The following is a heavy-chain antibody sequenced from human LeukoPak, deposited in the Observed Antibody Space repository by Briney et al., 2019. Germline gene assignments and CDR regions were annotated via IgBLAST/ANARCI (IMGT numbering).Heavy chain of an antibody. CDR2: INAGNGNT. Sequence: ASVKVSCKASGYTFTSYAMHWVRQAPGQRLEWMGWINAGNGNTKYSQKFQGRVTITRDTSASTAYMELSSPRSEDTAVYYCARDYYYGSGSYSRRLDYWGQGTLVTVSS. D-gene: IGHD3-10*01. CDR1: GYTFTSYA. V-gene: IGHV1-3*01. J-gene: IGHJ4*02. CDR3: ARDYYYGSGSYSRRLDY.